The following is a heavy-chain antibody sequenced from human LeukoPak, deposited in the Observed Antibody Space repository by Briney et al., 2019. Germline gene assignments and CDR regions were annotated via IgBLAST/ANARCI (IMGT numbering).Heavy chain of an antibody. CDR3: ARDRREWELLPFDY. CDR1: GGSIGASINSPNC. CDR2: ISYSGTT. J-gene: IGHJ4*02. D-gene: IGHD1-26*01. Sequence: SGTLSLTCAVSGGSIGASINSPNCWSWVRQPPGKGLEGIGSISYSGTTYYNSSLKSRVTISVDTSKNQFSLNLSSLTAADTAVYYCARDRREWELLPFDYWGQGTLVTVSS. V-gene: IGHV4-39*07.